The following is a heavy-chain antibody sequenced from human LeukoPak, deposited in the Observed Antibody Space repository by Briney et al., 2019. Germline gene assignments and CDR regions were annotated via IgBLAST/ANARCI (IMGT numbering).Heavy chain of an antibody. CDR3: AKDRLGALDYSDGSGYYRLDY. CDR2: IYYSGSS. CDR1: GGSISISSYY. J-gene: IGHJ4*02. V-gene: IGHV4-39*02. D-gene: IGHD3-22*01. Sequence: SETLSLTCTVSGGSISISSYYWGWIRQPPGKGLEWIATIYYSGSSYYNTSLKSRVTISVDTSKKQFSLKLSSVTAADTAVYYCAKDRLGALDYSDGSGYYRLDYWGQGALVTVSS.